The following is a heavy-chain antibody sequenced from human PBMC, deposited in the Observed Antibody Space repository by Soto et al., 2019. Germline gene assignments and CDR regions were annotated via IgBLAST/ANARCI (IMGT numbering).Heavy chain of an antibody. J-gene: IGHJ6*02. D-gene: IGHD3-10*01. CDR2: IWYDGSNK. Sequence: GGSLRLSCAASGFTFSSYGMHWVRQAPGKGLEWVAVIWYDGSNKYYADSVKGRFTISRDNSKNTLYLQMNSLRAEDTAVYYCARGIVGHYGSGSTLPYGMDVWGQGTTVTVSS. V-gene: IGHV3-33*01. CDR1: GFTFSSYG. CDR3: ARGIVGHYGSGSTLPYGMDV.